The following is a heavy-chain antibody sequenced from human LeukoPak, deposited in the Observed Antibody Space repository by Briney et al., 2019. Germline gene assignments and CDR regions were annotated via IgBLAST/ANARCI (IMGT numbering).Heavy chain of an antibody. J-gene: IGHJ4*02. CDR3: ASSTIAVAGSGGFGY. CDR2: INHSGST. D-gene: IGHD6-19*01. V-gene: IGHV4-34*01. CDR1: GVSFSGYY. Sequence: PSETLSLTCAVYGVSFSGYYWSWIRQPPGKGLEWIGEINHSGSTNYNPSLKSRVTISVDTSKNQFSLKLSSVTAADTAVYYCASSTIAVAGSGGFGYWGQGTLVTVSS.